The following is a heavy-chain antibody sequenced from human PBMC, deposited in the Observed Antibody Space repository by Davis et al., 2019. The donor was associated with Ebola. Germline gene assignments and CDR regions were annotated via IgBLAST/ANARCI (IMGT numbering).Heavy chain of an antibody. CDR2: IHPSGGSP. D-gene: IGHD2-21*02. V-gene: IGHV1-46*01. CDR3: ARGPSVATAHYFDY. CDR1: GYTFTSYY. J-gene: IGHJ4*02. Sequence: AASVKVSCKASGYTFTSYYIHWVRQAPGQGLEWMAIIHPSGGSPNYAQKFQGRVKITADKSTRIAYMELNSLTSEDTAVYYCARGPSVATAHYFDYWGQGTLVTVSS.